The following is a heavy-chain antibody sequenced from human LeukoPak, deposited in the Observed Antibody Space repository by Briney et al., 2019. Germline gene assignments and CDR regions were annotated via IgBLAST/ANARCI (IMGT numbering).Heavy chain of an antibody. J-gene: IGHJ4*02. V-gene: IGHV3-23*01. CDR1: EFTFSSYA. CDR2: IRSTGGGT. CDR3: AKELAAVGVPSFDS. D-gene: IGHD6-13*01. Sequence: GGSLRLSCAASEFTFSSYAMSWVRQTPRKGLEWVSGIRSTGGGTYYADSVKGRFTISRDNSKNTLYLQMNSLRAEDTAVYYCAKELAAVGVPSFDSWGQGTLVTVSS.